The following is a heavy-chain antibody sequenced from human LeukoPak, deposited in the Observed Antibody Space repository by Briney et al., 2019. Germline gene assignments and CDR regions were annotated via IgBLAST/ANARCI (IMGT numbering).Heavy chain of an antibody. J-gene: IGHJ4*02. CDR1: GYTFTSYY. Sequence: ASVKVSCKASGYTFTSYYMHWVRQAPGQGLEWMGIINPSGGSTSYAQEFQGRVTMTRDTSTSTVYMELSSLRSEDTAVYYCARQVYYYDSSGYPYFDYWGQGTLVTVSS. V-gene: IGHV1-46*01. CDR3: ARQVYYYDSSGYPYFDY. CDR2: INPSGGST. D-gene: IGHD3-22*01.